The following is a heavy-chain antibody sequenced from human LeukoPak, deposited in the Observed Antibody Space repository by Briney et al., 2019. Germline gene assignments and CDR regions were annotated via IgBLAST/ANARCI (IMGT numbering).Heavy chain of an antibody. J-gene: IGHJ4*02. V-gene: IGHV3-23*01. CDR1: GFTFSSYA. Sequence: GGSLRLSCAASGFTFSSYAMSWVRQAPEKGLEWVSTISDSGGSTYYADSVKGRFTISRDNSKNTLYLQMNSLRAEDTAVYYCATRYYYDSSGYLPDYWGQGTLVTVSS. CDR3: ATRYYYDSSGYLPDY. D-gene: IGHD3-22*01. CDR2: ISDSGGST.